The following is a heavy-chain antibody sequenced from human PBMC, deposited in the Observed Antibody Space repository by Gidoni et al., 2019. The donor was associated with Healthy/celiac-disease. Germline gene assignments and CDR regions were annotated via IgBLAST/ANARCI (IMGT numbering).Heavy chain of an antibody. CDR3: AKDWGYGGNSGGFDY. V-gene: IGHV3-9*01. Sequence: EVQLVESGGGLVQPGRSLRLSCAASGFTFDDYAIHWVRQAPGKGLEWVSGISWNSGSIAYADSVKGRFTISRDNAKNSLYLQMNSLRAEDTALYYCAKDWGYGGNSGGFDYWGQGTLVTVSS. CDR1: GFTFDDYA. CDR2: ISWNSGSI. J-gene: IGHJ4*02. D-gene: IGHD4-17*01.